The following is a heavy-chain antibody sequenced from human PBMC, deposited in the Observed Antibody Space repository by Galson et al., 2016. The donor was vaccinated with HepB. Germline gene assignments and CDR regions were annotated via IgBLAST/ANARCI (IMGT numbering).Heavy chain of an antibody. V-gene: IGHV3-7*01. CDR2: IKKAGSEK. J-gene: IGHJ3*02. CDR1: GFILSRFW. Sequence: SLRLSCAASGFILSRFWMSWVRQAPGKGLEWVANIKKAGSEKNYVDSVKGRFTISRDNDKDSLYLQMNSLRADDTAVYYCARDRTPSFDFWSGYSRPGAFDIWGQGTMVTVSS. D-gene: IGHD3-3*01. CDR3: ARDRTPSFDFWSGYSRPGAFDI.